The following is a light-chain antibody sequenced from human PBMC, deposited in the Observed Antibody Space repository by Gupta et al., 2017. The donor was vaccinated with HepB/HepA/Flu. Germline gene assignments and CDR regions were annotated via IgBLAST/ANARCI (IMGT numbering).Light chain of an antibody. CDR1: RNNVGNQG. V-gene: IGLV10-54*04. CDR2: KNN. Sequence: QAGLTQIPSVSKGLGQTATLTCTGNRNNVGNQGAALLQQHQGHPPKLLSYKNNNRPSGISERFSASRSGNTASLTITGLQPEGEADYYCSAWDSSLSAQEFGGGTKLTVL. J-gene: IGLJ2*01. CDR3: SAWDSSLSAQE.